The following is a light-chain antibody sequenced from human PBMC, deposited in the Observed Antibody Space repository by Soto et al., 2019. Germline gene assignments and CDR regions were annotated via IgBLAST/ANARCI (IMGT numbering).Light chain of an antibody. CDR2: DAS. V-gene: IGKV3D-15*01. CDR3: QHYDQWRS. J-gene: IGKJ3*01. Sequence: IVMTQSPATLSVSPGERATLSCRASQSIGTHLAWYQQKPGQAPRLLIYDASTRATGIPARFSGSGSGTEFMLIISSLQSEDFAVYYCQHYDQWRSFGHGTKVDI. CDR1: QSIGTH.